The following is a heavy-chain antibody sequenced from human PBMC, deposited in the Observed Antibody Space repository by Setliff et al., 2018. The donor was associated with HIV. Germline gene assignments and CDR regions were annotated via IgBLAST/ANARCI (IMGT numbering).Heavy chain of an antibody. J-gene: IGHJ3*02. Sequence: SETLSLTCTVSGGSISSYYWSWIRQPPGKGLEWIGYIYYSGSTNYNPSLKSRVTISVDTSKNQFSLKLSSVTAADTAVYYCAKIRGYYLDGAFDIWGQGTMVT. CDR1: GGSISSYY. D-gene: IGHD3-22*01. CDR3: AKIRGYYLDGAFDI. CDR2: IYYSGST. V-gene: IGHV4-59*01.